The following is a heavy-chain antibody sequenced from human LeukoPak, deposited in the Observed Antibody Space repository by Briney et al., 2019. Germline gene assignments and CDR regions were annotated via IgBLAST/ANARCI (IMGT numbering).Heavy chain of an antibody. CDR1: GFIFSSHG. D-gene: IGHD2-2*02. V-gene: IGHV3-23*01. CDR2: ISGSDSIT. J-gene: IGHJ4*02. Sequence: GGTLRLSCAASGFIFSSHGMSWVRQAPGKGLEWVSGISGSDSITYYTDSVKGRFTISRDIPKNTLYLQMKSLRVEDTAVYYCAREGVVPAARPPGYWGQGTLVTVSS. CDR3: AREGVVPAARPPGY.